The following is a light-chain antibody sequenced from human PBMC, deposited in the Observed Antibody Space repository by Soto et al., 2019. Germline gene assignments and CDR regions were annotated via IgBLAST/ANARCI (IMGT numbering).Light chain of an antibody. Sequence: QSALTQPASVSGSPGQSITISCTGTSSDVGGYNYVSWYQHHPGKAPNLMIYEVFNRPSGVSNRFSGSKSDNTASLTISGLQAEDEGDYYCTSYASTTPHVVFGGGTKLTVL. CDR3: TSYASTTPHVV. J-gene: IGLJ2*01. V-gene: IGLV2-14*01. CDR1: SSDVGGYNY. CDR2: EVF.